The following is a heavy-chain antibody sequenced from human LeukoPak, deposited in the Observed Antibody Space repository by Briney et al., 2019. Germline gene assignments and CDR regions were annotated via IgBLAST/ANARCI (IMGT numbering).Heavy chain of an antibody. Sequence: SETLSLTCTVSGGSISSSSYYWGWIRQPPGKGLEWIGHIYSSGSTNYNPSLKSRVTMSIDTSKNQFFLKLSSVTAADTAVYYCARRTDYWGQGTLVTVSS. CDR1: GGSISSSSYY. CDR2: IYSSGST. J-gene: IGHJ4*02. D-gene: IGHD1-14*01. V-gene: IGHV4-61*05. CDR3: ARRTDY.